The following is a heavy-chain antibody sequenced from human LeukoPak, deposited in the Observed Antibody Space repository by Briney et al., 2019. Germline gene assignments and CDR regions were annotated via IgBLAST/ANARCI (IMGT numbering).Heavy chain of an antibody. CDR1: GGSISSGDYY. D-gene: IGHD6-19*01. V-gene: IGHV4-30-4*01. Sequence: SQTLSLTCTVSGGSISSGDYYWSWIRQPPGKGLEWIGYIYYSGSTYYNPSLKSRVTISVDTSKNQFSLKLSSVTAADTAVYYCARAEAVAGTFDYWGQGTLVTVSS. J-gene: IGHJ4*02. CDR2: IYYSGST. CDR3: ARAEAVAGTFDY.